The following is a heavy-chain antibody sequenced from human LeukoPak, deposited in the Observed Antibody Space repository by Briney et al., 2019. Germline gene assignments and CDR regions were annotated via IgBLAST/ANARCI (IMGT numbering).Heavy chain of an antibody. V-gene: IGHV3-13*01. D-gene: IGHD6-13*01. Sequence: QPGGSLRLSCAASGFTFSNYDMHWVRQVTGKGLEWVSAIGTAGDTYYPGSVKGRFTISRENAKNSLYLQMNSLRAGDTAVYYCARGLSYSTNWAFDYWGQGILVTVSS. CDR3: ARGLSYSTNWAFDY. J-gene: IGHJ4*02. CDR1: GFTFSNYD. CDR2: IGTAGDT.